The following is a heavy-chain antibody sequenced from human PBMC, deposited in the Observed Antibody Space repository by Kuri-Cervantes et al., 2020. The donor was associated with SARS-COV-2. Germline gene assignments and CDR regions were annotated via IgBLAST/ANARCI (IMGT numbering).Heavy chain of an antibody. CDR1: GFSLSISEMC. J-gene: IGHJ6*03. Sequence: SGPTLVKPTQTLTLTYTCSGFSLSISEMCVSWIRQPPGKALEWLARIDWDDDKYYSTSLKTRLTISKDTSKNQVVLTMTNMDPVDTATYYCARTNVDTAMVTSYYYYYMDVWGKGTTVTVSS. V-gene: IGHV2-70*11. CDR2: IDWDDDK. D-gene: IGHD5-18*01. CDR3: ARTNVDTAMVTSYYYYYMDV.